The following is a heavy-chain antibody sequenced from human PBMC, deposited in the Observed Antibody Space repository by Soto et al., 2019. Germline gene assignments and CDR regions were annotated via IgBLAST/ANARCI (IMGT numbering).Heavy chain of an antibody. CDR3: AIYSSSSGWFDP. V-gene: IGHV4-34*01. CDR1: GGSFSGYY. J-gene: IGHJ5*02. Sequence: QVQLQQWGAGLLKPSETLSLTCAVYGGSFSGYYWSWIRQPPGKGLEWIGEINHSGSTNYNPSLKSRVTVSVDTSKNQFSLKQCSVTAADTVVYYCAIYSSSSGWFDPWGQGTLVTVSS. CDR2: INHSGST. D-gene: IGHD6-6*01.